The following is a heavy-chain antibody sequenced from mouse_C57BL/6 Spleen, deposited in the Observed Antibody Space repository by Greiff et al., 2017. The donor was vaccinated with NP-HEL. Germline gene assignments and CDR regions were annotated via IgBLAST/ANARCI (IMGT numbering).Heavy chain of an antibody. CDR2: ISYSGST. Sequence: EVKLVESGPGMVKPSQSLSLTCTVTGYSITSGYDWHWIRHFPGNKLEWMGYISYSGSTNYNPSLKSRISITHDTSKNHFFLKLNSVTTEDTATYYCARDGRYYYGRGYFDVWGTGTTVTVSS. CDR1: GYSITSGYD. CDR3: ARDGRYYYGRGYFDV. V-gene: IGHV3-1*01. J-gene: IGHJ1*03. D-gene: IGHD1-1*01.